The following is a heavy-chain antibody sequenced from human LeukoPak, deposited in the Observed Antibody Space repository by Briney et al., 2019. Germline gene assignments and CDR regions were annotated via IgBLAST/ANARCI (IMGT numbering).Heavy chain of an antibody. CDR1: GGSISSYY. D-gene: IGHD4-17*01. CDR2: IYYSGST. J-gene: IGHJ3*02. Sequence: SETLSLTCTVSGGSISSYYWSWIRQPPGKGLEWIGYIYYSGSTNYNPSLKSRVTISVDTSKNQFSLKLSSVTAADTAVYYCAISHYGDYEDAFDIWGQGTMVTVSS. CDR3: AISHYGDYEDAFDI. V-gene: IGHV4-59*01.